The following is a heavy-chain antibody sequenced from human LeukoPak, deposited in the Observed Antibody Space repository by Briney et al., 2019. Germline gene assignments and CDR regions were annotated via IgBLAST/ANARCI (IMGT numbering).Heavy chain of an antibody. CDR2: ISSNGGST. CDR1: GFTFSSYA. Sequence: GGSLRLSCSASGFTFSSYAVHWVRQAPGKGLEYVSSISSNGGSTYYADSVKGRFTISRDNSKNTPFLQMSSLRTEDTAVYYCASPYSGYDYNFDHWGQGTLVTVSS. J-gene: IGHJ4*02. CDR3: ASPYSGYDYNFDH. D-gene: IGHD5-12*01. V-gene: IGHV3-64D*06.